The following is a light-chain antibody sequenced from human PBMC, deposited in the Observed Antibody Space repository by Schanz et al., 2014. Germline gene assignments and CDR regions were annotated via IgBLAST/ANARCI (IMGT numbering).Light chain of an antibody. CDR1: QSISTL. Sequence: DIQMTQSPSTLSASVGDRVTITCRASQSISTLLAWYQQKPGKAPKLLIYDASSLESGVPSRFSGSGSGTYFTLSISSLQSEDFAVYYCQQYSEWPPLTFGQGTKVEV. J-gene: IGKJ1*01. CDR3: QQYSEWPPLT. CDR2: DAS. V-gene: IGKV1-5*01.